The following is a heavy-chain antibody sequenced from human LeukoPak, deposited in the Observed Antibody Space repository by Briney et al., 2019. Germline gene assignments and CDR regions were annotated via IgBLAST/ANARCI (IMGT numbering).Heavy chain of an antibody. V-gene: IGHV3-9*01. CDR1: GFNFDDYA. CDR2: INWKTGNG. CDR3: RRAARWQFDL. Sequence: GGSLRLSCAVSGFNFDDYAMHWVRQAPGRGLEWVSGINWKTGNGIYADSVKGRFTISRDNAKNSLYLQMSGLRAEDTALYCTRRAARWQFDLWGRGTLLTVSS. J-gene: IGHJ2*01. D-gene: IGHD1-1*01.